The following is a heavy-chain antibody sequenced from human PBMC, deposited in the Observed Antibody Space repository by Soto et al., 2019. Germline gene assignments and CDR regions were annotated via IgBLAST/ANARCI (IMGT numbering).Heavy chain of an antibody. Sequence: PGGSLRLSCAASGFTVNSNYMHWVRQAPGKGLEWVSVLHSAGNPYYADSVKGRFTISSDTSDNTLYLQMNALRADDTAVYYCARGLAREAGIARWGKGTLVTVSS. CDR2: LHSAGNP. D-gene: IGHD6-19*01. J-gene: IGHJ4*02. CDR3: ARGLAREAGIAR. CDR1: GFTVNSNY. V-gene: IGHV3-66*01.